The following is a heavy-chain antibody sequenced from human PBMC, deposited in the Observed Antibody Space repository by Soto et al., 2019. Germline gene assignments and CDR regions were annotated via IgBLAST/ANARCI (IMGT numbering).Heavy chain of an antibody. D-gene: IGHD1-1*01. CDR3: VRDGTKTLRDWFDP. CDR2: IYATGTT. Sequence: SETLSLTCTVSGASISGFYWCWIRKSAGKGLEWIGRIYATGTTDYNPSLKSRVMMSVDTSKKQFSLKLRSVTAADTAVYYCVRDGTKTLRDWFDPWGQGISVTVSS. J-gene: IGHJ5*02. V-gene: IGHV4-4*07. CDR1: GASISGFY.